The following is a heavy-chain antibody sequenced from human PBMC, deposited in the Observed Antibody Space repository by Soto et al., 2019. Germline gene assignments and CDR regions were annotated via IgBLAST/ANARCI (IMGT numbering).Heavy chain of an antibody. D-gene: IGHD2-2*01. CDR1: VGTFSSYV. V-gene: IGHV1-69*01. CDR2: IMPIFGTP. J-gene: IGHJ3*02. Sequence: QVQLVQSGAEVKKSGSSVKVSCKASVGTFSSYVINWVRQAPGHGLEWMGGIMPIFGTPNYAQKFQGRVTISADESTSTAYMELSSLRSDDTAVFYCARSGVAAAIGKPTRDDAFDIWGQGTMVIVSS. CDR3: ARSGVAAAIGKPTRDDAFDI.